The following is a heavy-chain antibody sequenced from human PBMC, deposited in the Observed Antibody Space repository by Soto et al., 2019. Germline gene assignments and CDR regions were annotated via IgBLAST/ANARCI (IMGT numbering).Heavy chain of an antibody. D-gene: IGHD6-6*01. CDR2: ISAYNGNK. Sequence: QVQLMQSGGEVKMPGASVEVSCKTSGYMFTTYGLSWVRQAPGQGLEWMAWISAYNGNKKYAQKFEGRVTMTTDTSTSTGSIELRDLTSDDTAIYYGARTGGGMAARPLEYWGQGTLVIVSS. J-gene: IGHJ4*02. CDR1: GYMFTTYG. CDR3: ARTGGGMAARPLEY. V-gene: IGHV1-18*01.